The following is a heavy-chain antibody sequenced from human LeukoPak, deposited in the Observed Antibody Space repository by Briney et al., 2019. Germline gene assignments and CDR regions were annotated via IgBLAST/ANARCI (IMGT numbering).Heavy chain of an antibody. CDR2: IRADAVTT. Sequence: PGGSLRLSCATSGFIFSHHGMNWVRQAPGKGLEWVSGIRADAVTTYYADSVKGRFIISRDNSKNTLYLQMTSLRLEDTAVYYCATNSRGPHQYYMDVWGKGTTVTVSS. CDR3: ATNSRGPHQYYMDV. D-gene: IGHD2-2*01. V-gene: IGHV3-23*01. J-gene: IGHJ6*03. CDR1: GFIFSHHG.